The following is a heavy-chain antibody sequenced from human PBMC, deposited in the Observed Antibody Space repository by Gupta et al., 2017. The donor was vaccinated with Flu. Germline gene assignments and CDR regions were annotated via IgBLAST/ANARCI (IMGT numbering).Heavy chain of an antibody. CDR3: TRPAVGATGH. D-gene: IGHD1-26*01. V-gene: IGHV3-73*02. CDR1: GFTFSGSA. Sequence: EVQLVESGGGLVQPGGSLKLSCAASGFTFSGSAMHWVRQASGKGLEWVGRIRSKAKSYATADAASVKGRFTISRDDSKNTAYLKMTSLKTEDTAVYDGTRPAVGATGHWGHGTLVTVSS. J-gene: IGHJ4*01. CDR2: IRSKAKSYAT.